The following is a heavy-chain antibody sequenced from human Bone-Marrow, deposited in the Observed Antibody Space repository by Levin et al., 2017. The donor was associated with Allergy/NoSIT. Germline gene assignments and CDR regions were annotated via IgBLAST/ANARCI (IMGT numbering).Heavy chain of an antibody. Sequence: SQTLSLTCAVSGGSISGNFWSWFRQPPGKGLEWIGYVYSSGSTNYNPSLKSRVTISVDTSKNQFSLKLSSVTAADTAVYYCARYRNYNDYWGQGTLVSVSS. D-gene: IGHD1-14*01. J-gene: IGHJ4*02. CDR1: GGSISGNF. CDR2: VYSSGST. V-gene: IGHV4-59*01. CDR3: ARYRNYNDY.